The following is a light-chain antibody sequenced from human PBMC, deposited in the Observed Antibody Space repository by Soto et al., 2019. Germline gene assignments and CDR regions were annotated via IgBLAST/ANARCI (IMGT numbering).Light chain of an antibody. V-gene: IGKV3-20*01. CDR2: VAS. J-gene: IGKJ2*01. CDR3: QQYGSSPST. Sequence: EIVLTQSPGTLSLSPGERATLSCRASQSVSSSHLAWYQQKPGQAPRLLIYVASSKATGIPDRFSGSGSGTDFTLTISRLEPEDFAVYYCQQYGSSPSTFGKGTKLEIK. CDR1: QSVSSSH.